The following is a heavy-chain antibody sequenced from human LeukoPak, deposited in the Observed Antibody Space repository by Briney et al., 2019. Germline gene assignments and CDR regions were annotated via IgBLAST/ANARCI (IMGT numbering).Heavy chain of an antibody. V-gene: IGHV3-23*01. D-gene: IGHD2-2*01. CDR3: AKARIVVVPAAIGY. CDR2: ISGSGGST. J-gene: IGHJ4*02. Sequence: GGSLRLCCAASGFTFSSYAMSWVRQAAGKGLGWVSVISGSGGSTYYADSVKGRFTISRDNSKNTLYLQMNSLRAEDTPVYYCAKARIVVVPAAIGYWGQGTLVTVSS. CDR1: GFTFSSYA.